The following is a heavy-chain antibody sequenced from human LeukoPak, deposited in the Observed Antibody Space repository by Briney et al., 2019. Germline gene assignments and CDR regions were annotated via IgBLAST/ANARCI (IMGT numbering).Heavy chain of an antibody. D-gene: IGHD6-13*01. V-gene: IGHV4-31*03. CDR2: IYYSGST. Sequence: SQTLSLTCTVSGGSISSGGSYWSWIRQHPGKGLEWIGYIYYSGSTYYNPSLKSRVTISVDTSKNQFSLKLSSVTAADTAVYYCARYRIAAAGYFDYWGQRTLVTVSS. J-gene: IGHJ4*02. CDR1: GGSISSGGSY. CDR3: ARYRIAAAGYFDY.